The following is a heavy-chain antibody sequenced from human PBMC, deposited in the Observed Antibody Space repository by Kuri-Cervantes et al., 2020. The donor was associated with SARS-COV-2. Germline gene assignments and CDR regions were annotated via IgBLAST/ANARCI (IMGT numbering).Heavy chain of an antibody. V-gene: IGHV4-39*01. CDR2: IYYSGST. J-gene: IGHJ4*02. D-gene: IGHD3-22*01. CDR1: GGSISSYY. CDR3: ARLGHYYDSSGYYYAFDY. Sequence: ESLKISCTVSGGSISSYYWGWIRQPPGKGLEWIGSIYYSGSTYYNPSLKSRVTISVDTSKNQFSLKLSSVTAADTAVYYCARLGHYYDSSGYYYAFDYWGQGTLVTVSS.